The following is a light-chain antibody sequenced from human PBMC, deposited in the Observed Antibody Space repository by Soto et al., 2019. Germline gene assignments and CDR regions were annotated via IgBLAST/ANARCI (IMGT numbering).Light chain of an antibody. CDR1: QDIRSS. CDR3: KQFNSSPFT. Sequence: DIQLTQSPSFLSASVGDRLTITCRASQDIRSSLAWYQQKPGKAPNLLIYTVYTLQSGVPSRFSGSRSGTEVTLTISSLQPEDFATYYCKQFNSSPFTFGGGTKGEI. V-gene: IGKV1-9*01. J-gene: IGKJ4*01. CDR2: TVY.